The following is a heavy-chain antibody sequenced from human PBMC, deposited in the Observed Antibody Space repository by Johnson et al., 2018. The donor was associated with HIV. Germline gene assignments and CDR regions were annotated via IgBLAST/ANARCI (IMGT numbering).Heavy chain of an antibody. D-gene: IGHD7-27*01. V-gene: IGHV3-11*01. Sequence: QMLLVESGGGLVKPGGSLRLSCAASGFTFSDYYMSWIRQAPGKGLEWVSYISSSGSTIYYADYVKGRFTISRDNSKNTLFLQMNSLRAEDTAVYYCASSALGIMGAFDIWGQGTMVTVSS. CDR1: GFTFSDYY. CDR2: ISSSGSTI. J-gene: IGHJ3*02. CDR3: ASSALGIMGAFDI.